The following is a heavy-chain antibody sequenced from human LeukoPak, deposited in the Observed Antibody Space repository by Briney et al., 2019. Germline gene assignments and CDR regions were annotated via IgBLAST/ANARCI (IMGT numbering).Heavy chain of an antibody. CDR3: ARDPRDYDILTGYYTN. V-gene: IGHV4-30-4*08. J-gene: IGHJ4*02. D-gene: IGHD3-9*01. CDR2: IYYSGST. CDR1: GGSISSGDYY. Sequence: PSETLSLTCTVSGGSISSGDYYWSWIRQPPGKGLEWIGYIYYSGSTYYNPSLKSRVTISVDTSRNQFSLKLSSVTAADTAVYYCARDPRDYDILTGYYTNWGQGTLVTVSS.